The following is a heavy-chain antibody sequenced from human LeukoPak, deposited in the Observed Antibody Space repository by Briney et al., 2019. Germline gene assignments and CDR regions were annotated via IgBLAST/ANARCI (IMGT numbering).Heavy chain of an antibody. CDR1: GGSINGYY. CDR3: ARHGSSYSFDC. J-gene: IGHJ4*02. D-gene: IGHD6-13*01. Sequence: SETLSLTCTVSGGSINGYYWSWIPQPPGKGLEWIDYISYSGSTNYNPSLKSRVTTSAETSTNQFSLRLSSVTAADRAVYYCARHGSSYSFDCWGQGTLVTVSS. CDR2: ISYSGST. V-gene: IGHV4-59*08.